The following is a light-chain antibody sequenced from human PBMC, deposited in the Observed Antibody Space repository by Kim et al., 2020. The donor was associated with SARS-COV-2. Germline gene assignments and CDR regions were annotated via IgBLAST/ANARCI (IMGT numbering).Light chain of an antibody. V-gene: IGLV1-47*01. CDR1: SSNIGNNF. CDR3: ASWDDSLSGFVV. CDR2: KNH. J-gene: IGLJ2*01. Sequence: QSVLSQAPSASGTPGQRVTISCSGSSSNIGNNFVYWYQQIPGTAPKVLIYKNHRRPSWVPDRFSGSKSGTSASLAISGLRSEDEGDYYCASWDDSLSGFVVFGGGTQLTVL.